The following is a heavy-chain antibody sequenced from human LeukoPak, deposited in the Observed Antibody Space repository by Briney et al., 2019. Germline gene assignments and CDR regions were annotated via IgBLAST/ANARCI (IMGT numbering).Heavy chain of an antibody. V-gene: IGHV3-7*01. J-gene: IGHJ3*01. CDR1: GFTFRTYW. CDR2: INQDGSEE. Sequence: PGGSLRLSCAAPGFTFRTYWMGWIRQAPGKEPEWVADINQDGSEEYYLQSVRGRFTVSRDNAQNAVFLQMTNLRADDTAVYYCAGWKMELQRNAFDFWGQGTVVTVSS. CDR3: AGWKMELQRNAFDF. D-gene: IGHD1-26*01.